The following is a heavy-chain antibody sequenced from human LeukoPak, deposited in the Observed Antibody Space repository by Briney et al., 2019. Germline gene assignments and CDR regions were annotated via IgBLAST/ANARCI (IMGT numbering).Heavy chain of an antibody. V-gene: IGHV3-7*01. J-gene: IGHJ6*03. CDR3: AREKGNYDGYYNYYMDV. CDR1: GFTFSNYW. Sequence: GGSLRLSCAASGFTFSNYWMNWVRQAPGKGLEWVANIKQDGSDKYYVDSVKGRFTIPRDNAKNSLYLQMNSLRAEDTAVYYCAREKGNYDGYYNYYMDVWGKGTTVTVSS. D-gene: IGHD4-11*01. CDR2: IKQDGSDK.